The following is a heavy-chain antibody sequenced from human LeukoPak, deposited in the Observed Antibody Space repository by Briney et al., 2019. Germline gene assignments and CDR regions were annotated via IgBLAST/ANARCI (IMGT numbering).Heavy chain of an antibody. CDR1: GGSFSGYY. J-gene: IGHJ4*02. Sequence: SETLSLTCAVYGGSFSGYYWSWIRQPPGKGLEWIGEINHSGSTNYNPSLKSRVTISVDTSKNQFSLKLSSVTAADTAVYYCARVWGSGSYYPYYFDYWGQGTLVTVSS. CDR2: INHSGST. V-gene: IGHV4-34*01. CDR3: ARVWGSGSYYPYYFDY. D-gene: IGHD1-26*01.